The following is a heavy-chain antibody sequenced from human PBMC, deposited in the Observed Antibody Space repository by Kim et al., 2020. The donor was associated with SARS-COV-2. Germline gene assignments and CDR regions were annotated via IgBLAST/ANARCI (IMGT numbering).Heavy chain of an antibody. Sequence: PSLRGRLTISVGPSKNQFSLKLSSVTAADTAVYYCARGLGSYNDYGMDVWGQGTTVTVSS. V-gene: IGHV4-34*01. CDR3: ARGLGSYNDYGMDV. D-gene: IGHD1-26*01. J-gene: IGHJ6*02.